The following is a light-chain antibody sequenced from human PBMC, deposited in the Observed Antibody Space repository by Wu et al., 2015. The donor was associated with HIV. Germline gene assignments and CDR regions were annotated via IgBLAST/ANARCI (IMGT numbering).Light chain of an antibody. CDR2: AAS. V-gene: IGKV1-8*01. Sequence: AIRMTQSPSSLSASTGDRVTITCRASQDVSGYLAWYQQKPGKAPKLLISAASTLQSGVPSRFSGSTSGTDFTLTINCLQSEDFATYYCQQYYTFPRTFGQGSKVGMK. J-gene: IGKJ1*01. CDR3: QQYYTFPRT. CDR1: QDVSGY.